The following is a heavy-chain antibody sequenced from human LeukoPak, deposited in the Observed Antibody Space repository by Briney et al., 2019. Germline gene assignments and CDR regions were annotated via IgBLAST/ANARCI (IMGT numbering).Heavy chain of an antibody. CDR1: GGSISSSSYY. CDR3: ARLAYSSDWSFDY. J-gene: IGHJ4*02. V-gene: IGHV4-61*05. D-gene: IGHD6-19*01. Sequence: SETLSLTCTVSGGSISSSSYYWGWIRQPPGKGLEWIGYIYYSGSTNYNPSLKSRVTISVDTSRNQFSLKLSSVTAADTAVYYCARLAYSSDWSFDYWGQGTLVLVSS. CDR2: IYYSGST.